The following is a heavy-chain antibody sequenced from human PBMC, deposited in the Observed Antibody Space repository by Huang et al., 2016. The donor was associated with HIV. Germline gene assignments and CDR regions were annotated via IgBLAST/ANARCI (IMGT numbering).Heavy chain of an antibody. V-gene: IGHV3-74*01. J-gene: IGHJ4*02. CDR2: INSDGSSS. CDR1: GFTFRSYW. CDR3: VRDPRIQSWLNYFDY. D-gene: IGHD3-22*01. Sequence: EVQLVESGGGLVQPGGSLRLSCAASGFTFRSYWLHWVRQGPGKGLVWVSRINSDGSSSGYADAVKGRFTISRDNAKNTLYLQMNSLRAEDTAVYYCVRDPRIQSWLNYFDYWGQGTLVSVSS.